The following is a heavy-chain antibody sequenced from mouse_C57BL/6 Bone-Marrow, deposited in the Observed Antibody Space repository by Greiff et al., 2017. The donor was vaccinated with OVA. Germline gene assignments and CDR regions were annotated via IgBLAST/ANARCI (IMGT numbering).Heavy chain of an antibody. CDR1: GYTFTSYG. CDR2: IYPRSGNP. J-gene: IGHJ2*01. D-gene: IGHD1-1*01. Sequence: QVQLKESGAELARPGASVKLSCKASGYTFTSYGISWVKQRTGQGLEWIGEIYPRSGNPYYNEKFKGKATLTADKSSSTAYMELRSLTSEDSAVYFCARLYGSSFDYWGQGTTLTVSS. V-gene: IGHV1-81*01. CDR3: ARLYGSSFDY.